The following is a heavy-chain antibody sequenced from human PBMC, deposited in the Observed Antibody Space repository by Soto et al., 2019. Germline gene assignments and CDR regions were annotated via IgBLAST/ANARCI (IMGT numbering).Heavy chain of an antibody. Sequence: SDTLSITCAVYGGSFRGYYWSWIRQPPGKGLEWIGEINHRGSTNYNPSLKSRVTISVDQSNDQLSLKLSSVTAAESAVYYWARSRFWEWLVFSYYDMDVLGQGTTVTVS. CDR3: ARSRFWEWLVFSYYDMDV. V-gene: IGHV4-34*01. D-gene: IGHD3-3*01. J-gene: IGHJ6*02. CDR1: GGSFRGYY. CDR2: INHRGST.